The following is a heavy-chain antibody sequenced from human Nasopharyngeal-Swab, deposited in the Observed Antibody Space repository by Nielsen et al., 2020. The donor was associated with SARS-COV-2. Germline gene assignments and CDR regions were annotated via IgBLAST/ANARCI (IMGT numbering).Heavy chain of an antibody. CDR3: ATLPMGPTRGDF. V-gene: IGHV3-30*04. CDR2: MSSDGNYI. Sequence: VRQMPGKGLEWVAVMSSDGNYIYDAESVRGRFTISRDNSKDTLFLQMSSLRTEDTAVYFCATLPMGPTRGDFWGQGTLVTVSS. D-gene: IGHD1-26*01. J-gene: IGHJ4*02.